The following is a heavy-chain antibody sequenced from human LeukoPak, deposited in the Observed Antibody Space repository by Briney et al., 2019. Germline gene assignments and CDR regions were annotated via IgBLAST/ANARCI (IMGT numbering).Heavy chain of an antibody. CDR1: GFTVTSDY. J-gene: IGHJ4*02. V-gene: IGHV3-66*01. CDR3: TRAAWDY. Sequence: GGPLRLSCAASGFTVTSDYMSWVRQAPGKGLEWVSVVYSDGNTYYADSVKGRFTIFRDTSKNTVYLQMNSLRAEDTAVYYCTRAAWDYWGQGTLVTVSS. CDR2: VYSDGNT.